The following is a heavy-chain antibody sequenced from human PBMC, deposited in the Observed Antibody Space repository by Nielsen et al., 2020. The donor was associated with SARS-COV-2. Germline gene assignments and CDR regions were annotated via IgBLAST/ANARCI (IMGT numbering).Heavy chain of an antibody. J-gene: IGHJ4*02. CDR3: ARVVTVNYFDY. CDR2: INHSGST. CDR1: GGSFSGYY. Sequence: SETLSLTCAVYGGSFSGYYWSWIRQPPGKGLEWIGEINHSGSTNYNPSLKSRVTISVDTSKNQFSLKLSSVTAADTAVYYCARVVTVNYFDYWGQGTLVTVSS. V-gene: IGHV4-34*01. D-gene: IGHD5-18*01.